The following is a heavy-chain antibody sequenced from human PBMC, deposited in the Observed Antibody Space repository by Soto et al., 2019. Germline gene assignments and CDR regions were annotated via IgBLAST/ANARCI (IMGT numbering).Heavy chain of an antibody. D-gene: IGHD3-3*01. J-gene: IGHJ6*03. CDR2: IYYSGNT. V-gene: IGHV4-39*01. CDR3: ARHDFWSGHYRNSYYYYMDV. CDR1: GGSISSSSCY. Sequence: SETLSLTCTVSGGSISSSSCYWGWNREPPGKVLEGSGSIYYSGNTYYHPSLESRVTISVDTSKNQFSLKLSSVTAADAAVYYCARHDFWSGHYRNSYYYYMDVWGKGTTVTVSS.